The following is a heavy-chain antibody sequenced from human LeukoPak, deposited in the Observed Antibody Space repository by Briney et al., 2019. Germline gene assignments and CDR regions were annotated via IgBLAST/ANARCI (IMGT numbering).Heavy chain of an antibody. CDR2: IYYSGST. CDR3: ARGETDDAFDI. Sequence: SETLSLTCTVSGGSISSYYWSWIRQPPGKGLEWIGYIYYSGSTNYNPSLKSRVTISVDRSKNQFSLKLSSVTAADTAVYYCARGETDDAFDIWGQGTMVTVSS. CDR1: GGSISSYY. J-gene: IGHJ3*02. V-gene: IGHV4-59*12. D-gene: IGHD1-26*01.